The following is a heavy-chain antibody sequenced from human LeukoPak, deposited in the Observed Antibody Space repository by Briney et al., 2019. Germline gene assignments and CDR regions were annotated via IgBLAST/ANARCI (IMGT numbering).Heavy chain of an antibody. D-gene: IGHD5-18*01. CDR3: ARDGRRGYSFQNWFDP. CDR2: INPNSGGT. CDR1: GYTFTVYY. Sequence: ASVKVSCKASGYTFTVYYIHWVRLAPGQGLEWMGWINPNSGGTNYAQKFQGRVTMTRDTSISTAYMELSRLRSDDTAVYYCARDGRRGYSFQNWFDPWGQGTLVTVSS. J-gene: IGHJ5*02. V-gene: IGHV1-2*02.